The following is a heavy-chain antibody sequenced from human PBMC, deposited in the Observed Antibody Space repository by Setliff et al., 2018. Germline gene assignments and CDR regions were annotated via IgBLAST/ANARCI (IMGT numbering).Heavy chain of an antibody. V-gene: IGHV1-18*04. CDR2: IGARNVKT. CDR1: GYTFTTYG. CDR3: AREVSTGENSGCDI. J-gene: IGHJ3*02. Sequence: ASEKVSCKASGYTFTTYGISWVRQAPGQGLEWMGWIGARNVKTNYAQKFQDRVTMTTDTPTSTGYVELRSLTSDDTAVYYCAREVSTGENSGCDIWGQGTVVTVSS. D-gene: IGHD3-9*01.